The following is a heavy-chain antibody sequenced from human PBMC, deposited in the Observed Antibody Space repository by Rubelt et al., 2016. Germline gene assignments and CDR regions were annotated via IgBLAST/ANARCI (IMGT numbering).Heavy chain of an antibody. D-gene: IGHD2-15*01. Sequence: GPGLVKPSETLSLTCTVSGGSIRTASFYWGWIRQPPGKGLEWIGSMFHSGTTYYNPSLKSRVTISVDTSKSHFSLKLSSVTAADTAVYYCARVSVVVSPQYYFDYWGQGTLVTVSS. J-gene: IGHJ4*02. CDR3: ARVSVVVSPQYYFDY. CDR2: MFHSGTT. CDR1: GGSIRTASFY. V-gene: IGHV4-39*02.